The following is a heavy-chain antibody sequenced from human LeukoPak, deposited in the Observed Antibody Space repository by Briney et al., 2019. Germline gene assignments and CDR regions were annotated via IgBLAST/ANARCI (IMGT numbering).Heavy chain of an antibody. V-gene: IGHV3-30-3*01. CDR2: ISYDGSNK. Sequence: GGSLRLSCAASGFTFSSYAMHWVRQAPGKGLEWVAVISYDGSNKYYADSVKGRFTISRDNSKNTLYLQMNSLRAEDTAVYYCARDIWRRFLGYMDVWGKGTTVTVSS. D-gene: IGHD3-3*01. CDR3: ARDIWRRFLGYMDV. CDR1: GFTFSSYA. J-gene: IGHJ6*03.